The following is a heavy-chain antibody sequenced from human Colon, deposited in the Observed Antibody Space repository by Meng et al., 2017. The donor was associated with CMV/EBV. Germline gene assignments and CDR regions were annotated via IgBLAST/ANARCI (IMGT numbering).Heavy chain of an antibody. CDR3: VRESQSGSYIYLQH. V-gene: IGHV1-18*01. J-gene: IGHJ1*01. D-gene: IGHD1-26*01. Sequence: QVQLVQSGAEVKKPGASVKVSCKASGYTFTNYVISWVRQAPGQGLEWMGWISAYTGDTYYAQKFQGRVTMTTDTSTSTAYMELRSLRSDDTAVYYCVRESQSGSYIYLQHWGQGTLVTVSS. CDR2: ISAYTGDT. CDR1: GYTFTNYV.